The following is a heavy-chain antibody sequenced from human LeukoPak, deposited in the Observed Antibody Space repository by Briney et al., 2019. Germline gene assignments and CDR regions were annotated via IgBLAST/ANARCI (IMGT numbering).Heavy chain of an antibody. CDR1: GDSFDIYV. CDR2: IIPIFNTA. J-gene: IGHJ6*02. CDR3: ARNCGGGANCYNLFGMDV. D-gene: IGHD2-21*01. Sequence: SVKVSCKASGDSFDIYVINWVRQAPGQGLEWMGRIIPIFNTANYAQKFQGRVTTTADKSTTTAYMELTNLRSDDTAVYFCARNCGGGANCYNLFGMDVWGQGTTVTVSS. V-gene: IGHV1-69*06.